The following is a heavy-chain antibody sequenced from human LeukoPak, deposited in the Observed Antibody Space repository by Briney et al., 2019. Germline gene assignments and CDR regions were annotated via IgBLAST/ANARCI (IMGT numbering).Heavy chain of an antibody. D-gene: IGHD3-3*01. Sequence: ASVKVSCKASGYTFTGYYMHWVRQAPGQGLEWMGWTNPNSGGTNYAQKFQGRVTMTRDTSISTAYMELSRLRSDDTAVYYCARAPGIFGVVIPRPDYWGQGTLVTVSS. CDR1: GYTFTGYY. CDR3: ARAPGIFGVVIPRPDY. J-gene: IGHJ4*02. V-gene: IGHV1-2*02. CDR2: TNPNSGGT.